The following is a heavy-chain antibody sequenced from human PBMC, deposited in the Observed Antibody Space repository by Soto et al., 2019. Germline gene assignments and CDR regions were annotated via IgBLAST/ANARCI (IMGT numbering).Heavy chain of an antibody. D-gene: IGHD3-22*01. CDR2: ISYDGSNK. CDR3: AREAMIVVGYWADFDY. Sequence: GGSLRLSCAASGFTFSSYAMHWVRQAPGKGLEWVAVISYDGSNKYYADSVKGRFTIARDNSKNTLYLQMNSLRAEDTVVFYCAREAMIVVGYWADFDYWGQGTLVTVSS. V-gene: IGHV3-30-3*01. J-gene: IGHJ4*02. CDR1: GFTFSSYA.